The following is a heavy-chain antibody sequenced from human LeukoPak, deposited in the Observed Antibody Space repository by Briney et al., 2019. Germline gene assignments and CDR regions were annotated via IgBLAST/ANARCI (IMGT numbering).Heavy chain of an antibody. V-gene: IGHV3-53*01. D-gene: IGHD4-17*01. Sequence: GGSLRLSCAASGFTGSHNYMSWVRQAPGKGLEWVSATHSSGGTYYADSVKGRFTISRDTSKNTLYLQINSLSVEDTAVYYCIVFGDSNHWGQGTLVTVS. CDR3: IVFGDSNH. CDR1: GFTGSHNY. J-gene: IGHJ5*02. CDR2: THSSGGT.